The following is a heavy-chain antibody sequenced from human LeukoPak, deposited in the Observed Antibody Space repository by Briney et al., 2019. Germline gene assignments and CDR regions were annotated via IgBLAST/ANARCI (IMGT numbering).Heavy chain of an antibody. V-gene: IGHV3-21*01. Sequence: GGSLRLSCAASGFTFSNYVMNWVRQAPGKGLEWVSSISSSSSYIYYADSVRGRFTISRDNANNSLYLQMNGLRAEDTAVYYYARGSNSGYSSSYYFDYWGQGTLVTVSS. J-gene: IGHJ4*02. D-gene: IGHD6-6*01. CDR1: GFTFSNYV. CDR3: ARGSNSGYSSSYYFDY. CDR2: ISSSSSYI.